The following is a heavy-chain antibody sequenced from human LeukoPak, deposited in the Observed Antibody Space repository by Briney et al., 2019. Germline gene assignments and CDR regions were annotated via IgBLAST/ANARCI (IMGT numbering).Heavy chain of an antibody. J-gene: IGHJ4*02. CDR1: GFTVSSNY. CDR3: ARGAGYNYPYYFDY. D-gene: IGHD5-24*01. Sequence: GGSLRLSCAASGFTVSSNYMNWVRQAPGKGLEWVSVIYGGGNIYYADSVKGRFTISRDNSRNTPYLQMNSLRAEDTAVYYCARGAGYNYPYYFDYWGQGTLVTVSS. V-gene: IGHV3-53*01. CDR2: IYGGGNI.